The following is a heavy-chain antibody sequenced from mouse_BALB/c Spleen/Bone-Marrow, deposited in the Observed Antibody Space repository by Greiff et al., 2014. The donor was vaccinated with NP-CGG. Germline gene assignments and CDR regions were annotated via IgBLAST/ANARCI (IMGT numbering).Heavy chain of an antibody. J-gene: IGHJ3*01. V-gene: IGHV1-77*01. Sequence: QVQLKESGAELAGPGASVKLSCKASGYTFTDYYINWVKQRTGQGLEWIGEIYPGSGNTYYNEKFKGKATLTADKSSSTAYMQLSSLTSEDSAVYFCARREYGNGGFAYWGQGTLVTVSA. CDR2: IYPGSGNT. CDR3: ARREYGNGGFAY. CDR1: GYTFTDYY. D-gene: IGHD2-10*02.